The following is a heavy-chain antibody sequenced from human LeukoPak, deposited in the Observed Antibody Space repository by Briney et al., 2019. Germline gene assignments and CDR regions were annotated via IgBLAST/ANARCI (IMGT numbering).Heavy chain of an antibody. CDR1: RGSIRSRSFY. V-gene: IGHV4-39*01. CDR3: AISVSGGSEPYFDD. CDR2: IYYSGET. Sequence: PSETLSLTCTVSRGSIRSRSFYWGWVRQPPGKGLEWIGSIYYSGETYFNPSLRSRVTISVDTSKTQFYLHLSTVTAADTAVYYCAISVSGGSEPYFDDWGQGSLVTVSS. J-gene: IGHJ4*02. D-gene: IGHD3-10*01.